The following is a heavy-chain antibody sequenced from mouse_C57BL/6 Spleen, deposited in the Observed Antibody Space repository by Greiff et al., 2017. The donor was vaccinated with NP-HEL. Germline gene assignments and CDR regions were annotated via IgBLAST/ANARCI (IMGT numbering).Heavy chain of an antibody. CDR1: GYTFTDYY. Sequence: EVQLQQSGPELVKPGASVKISCKASGYTFTDYYMNWVKQSHGKSLEWIGDINPNNGGTSYNQKFKGKATLTVDKSSSTAYMELRSLTSEDSAVYYCARGEGLYYFDYWGQGTTLTVSS. J-gene: IGHJ2*01. CDR3: ARGEGLYYFDY. CDR2: INPNNGGT. V-gene: IGHV1-26*01.